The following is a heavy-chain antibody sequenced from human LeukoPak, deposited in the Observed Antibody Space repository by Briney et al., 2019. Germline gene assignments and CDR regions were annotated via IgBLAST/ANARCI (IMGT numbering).Heavy chain of an antibody. Sequence: GSLRLSCAASGFTFSSYSMNWVRQAPGKGLEWVSYISSSSSTIYYADSVKGRFTISRDNAKNSLYLQMNSLRAEDTAVYYCARDGYYDILTGWGQGTLVTVSS. D-gene: IGHD3-9*01. CDR3: ARDGYYDILTG. J-gene: IGHJ4*02. V-gene: IGHV3-48*04. CDR1: GFTFSSYS. CDR2: ISSSSSTI.